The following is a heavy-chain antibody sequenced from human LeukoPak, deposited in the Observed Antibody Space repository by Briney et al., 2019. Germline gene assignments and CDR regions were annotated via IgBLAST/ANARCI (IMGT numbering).Heavy chain of an antibody. D-gene: IGHD3-10*01. CDR3: ARAGLLWFGEPNAFDI. CDR2: IKTDGSQI. J-gene: IGHJ3*02. Sequence: GGSLRLSCVASGFTFSSYWMTWVRQAPGKGLEWVANIKTDGSQIYYVDSVEGRFTISRDNAKNSLYLQMNSLRAEDTAVYYCARAGLLWFGEPNAFDIWGQGTMVTVSS. V-gene: IGHV3-7*01. CDR1: GFTFSSYW.